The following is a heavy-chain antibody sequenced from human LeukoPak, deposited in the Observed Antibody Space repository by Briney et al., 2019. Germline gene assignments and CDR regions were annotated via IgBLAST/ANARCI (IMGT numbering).Heavy chain of an antibody. CDR1: GGSISSGSYY. D-gene: IGHD3-10*01. V-gene: IGHV4-31*03. J-gene: IGHJ4*02. CDR2: IYYSGST. Sequence: SQTLSLTCTVSGGSISSGSYYWSWIRQHPGKGLEWIGYIYYSGSTYYNPSLKSRVTISVDTSKNQFSLKLSSVTAADTAVYYCARVAVRGVLTDYWGQGTLVTVSS. CDR3: ARVAVRGVLTDY.